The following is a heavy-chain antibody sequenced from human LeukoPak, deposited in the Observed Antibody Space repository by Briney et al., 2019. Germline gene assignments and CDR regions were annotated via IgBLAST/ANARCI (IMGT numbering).Heavy chain of an antibody. D-gene: IGHD6-13*01. J-gene: IGHJ4*02. CDR2: IKRDGSEK. Sequence: PGGSLRLSCAASGFTFSSYWMSWVRQAPGKGLEWVANIKRDGSEKYYMDSVKGRFTISRDNAKNSLYLQMNSLRAGDTAVYYCARPPHIAAAGQDWGQGTLVTVSS. CDR1: GFTFSSYW. V-gene: IGHV3-7*01. CDR3: ARPPHIAAAGQD.